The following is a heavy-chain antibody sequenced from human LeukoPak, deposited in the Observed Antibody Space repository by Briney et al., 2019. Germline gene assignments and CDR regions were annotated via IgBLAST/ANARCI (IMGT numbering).Heavy chain of an antibody. D-gene: IGHD3-22*01. V-gene: IGHV3-7*01. Sequence: PGGSLRLSCAASGFTFSRYWMSWVRQAPGKGLEWVANIKEDGSEAYYLDSVKGRFAMSRDNAKNSVYLQMNSLRVEDTAVYYCARGDHYDTSDYYTDAFDVWGQGTMVTVSS. CDR3: ARGDHYDTSDYYTDAFDV. CDR1: GFTFSRYW. J-gene: IGHJ3*01. CDR2: IKEDGSEA.